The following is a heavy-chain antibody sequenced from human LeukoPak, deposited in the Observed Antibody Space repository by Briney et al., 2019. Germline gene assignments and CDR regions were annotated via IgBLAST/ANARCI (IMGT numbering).Heavy chain of an antibody. D-gene: IGHD3-22*01. CDR1: GYTLTELS. Sequence: ASVKVSCKVSGYTLTELSMHWVRQAPGKGLEWMGGFDPEDGETIYAQKFQGRVTMSEDTSTDTAYMELSSLRSEETAVYYCATLAVFSGCYDSSGSFDYWGQGTLVTVSS. CDR2: FDPEDGET. J-gene: IGHJ4*02. V-gene: IGHV1-24*01. CDR3: ATLAVFSGCYDSSGSFDY.